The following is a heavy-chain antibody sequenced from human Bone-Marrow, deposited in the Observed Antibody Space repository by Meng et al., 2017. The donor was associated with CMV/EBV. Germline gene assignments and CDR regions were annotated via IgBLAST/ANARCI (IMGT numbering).Heavy chain of an antibody. V-gene: IGHV3-30*04. CDR2: ISYDGSTE. Sequence: GESLKISCVASSGFTLSGYAMHWVRQAPGKGLEWLAVISYDGSTEYHADAVRGRFSISRDNSKNTLYVHMNSLGPEDTAIYYCARDVTTLGYSGMDVWGQGTTVTVSS. D-gene: IGHD4-23*01. J-gene: IGHJ6*02. CDR3: ARDVTTLGYSGMDV. CDR1: SGFTLSGYA.